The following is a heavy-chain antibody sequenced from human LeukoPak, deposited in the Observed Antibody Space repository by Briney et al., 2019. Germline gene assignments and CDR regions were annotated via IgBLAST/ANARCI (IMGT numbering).Heavy chain of an antibody. J-gene: IGHJ5*02. CDR1: GGSISSGSYY. CDR3: ARGGSDFWSGYSALNWFDP. CDR2: IYTSGST. D-gene: IGHD3-3*01. V-gene: IGHV4-61*02. Sequence: SQTLSLTCTVSGGSISSGSYYWSWIRQPAGKGLEWIGRIYTSGSTNYNPSLKSRVTISVDTSKNQFSLKLSSVTAADTAVYYCARGGSDFWSGYSALNWFDPWGQGTLVTVSS.